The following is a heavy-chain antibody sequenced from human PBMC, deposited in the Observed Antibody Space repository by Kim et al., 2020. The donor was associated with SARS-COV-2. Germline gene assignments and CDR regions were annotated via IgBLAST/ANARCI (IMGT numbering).Heavy chain of an antibody. J-gene: IGHJ6*03. Sequence: GGSLRLSCAASGFTFRNYWMSWVRQAPGKGLEWVANIKHDESEKYYVDSVKGRLTISRDNAKNSLFLQMNSLRAEDMAVYYCARDRAAAANLGYYYYYK. CDR3: ARDRAAAANLGYYYYYK. D-gene: IGHD6-13*01. CDR1: GFTFRNYW. CDR2: IKHDESEK. V-gene: IGHV3-7*01.